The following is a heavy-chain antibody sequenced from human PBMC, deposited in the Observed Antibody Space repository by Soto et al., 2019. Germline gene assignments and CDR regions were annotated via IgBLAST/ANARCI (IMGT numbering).Heavy chain of an antibody. J-gene: IGHJ4*02. D-gene: IGHD3-3*01. CDR1: GFSLSTRGVG. CDR3: AHRAFDHYESWTGLDY. V-gene: IGHV2-5*02. Sequence: QITLKESGPTLVKPTQTLTLTCTVSGFSLSTRGVGVGWIRQPPGKALEWLALIYWDGDRHYSPSLKNRLTITNDTSKKPAALTMTNMDPVDTATYYCAHRAFDHYESWTGLDYWGQGTLATVSS. CDR2: IYWDGDR.